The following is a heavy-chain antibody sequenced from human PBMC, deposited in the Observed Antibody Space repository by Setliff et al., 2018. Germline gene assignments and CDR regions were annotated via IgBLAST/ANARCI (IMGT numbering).Heavy chain of an antibody. CDR2: ISYDGSNK. CDR1: GFTFSGYA. CDR3: AREGPTYGLISY. V-gene: IGHV3-30-3*01. Sequence: PGGSLRLSCAASGFTFSGYAMHWVRQAPGKGLEWVAVISYDGSNKYYADSVKGRFTISRDNSKNTLYLQMNSLRAEDTAVYYCAREGPTYGLISYWGQGTLVTVSS. D-gene: IGHD4-17*01. J-gene: IGHJ4*02.